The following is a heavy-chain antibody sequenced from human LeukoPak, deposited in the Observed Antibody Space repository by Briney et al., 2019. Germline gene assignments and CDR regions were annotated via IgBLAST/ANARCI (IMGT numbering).Heavy chain of an antibody. CDR2: ISGSGGST. D-gene: IGHD6-13*01. J-gene: IGHJ3*02. CDR3: AKLRQQLIDAFDI. Sequence: TGGSLRLSCAASGFTFSSYAMSWVRQAPGKGLEWVSAISGSGGSTYYADSVKGRFTISRDNSKNTLYLQMNSLRAEDTAVYYCAKLRQQLIDAFDIWGQGTMVTVSS. CDR1: GFTFSSYA. V-gene: IGHV3-23*01.